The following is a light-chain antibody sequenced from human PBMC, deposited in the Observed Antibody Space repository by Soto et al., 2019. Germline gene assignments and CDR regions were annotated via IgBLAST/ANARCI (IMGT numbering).Light chain of an antibody. CDR3: QQYGSSPPYT. CDR1: QSVSSSY. CDR2: GAS. J-gene: IGKJ2*01. V-gene: IGKV3-20*01. Sequence: EIVLTQSPGTLSLSPGERATLSCRASQSVSSSYLAWYQQKPGQAPRLLIYGASSRATGIPDRFSGSGSGTDFTLTISRLEPEAFAVYYRQQYGSSPPYTFGQGTKLEIK.